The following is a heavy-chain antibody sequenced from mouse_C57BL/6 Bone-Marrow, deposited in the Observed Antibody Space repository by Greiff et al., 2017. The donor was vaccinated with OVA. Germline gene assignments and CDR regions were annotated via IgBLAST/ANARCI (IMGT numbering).Heavy chain of an antibody. Sequence: EVKLVESGGDLVKPGGSLKLSCAASGFTFSSYGMSWVRQTPDKRLEWVATISSGGSYTYYPDSVKGRFTISRDNAKNTLYLQMSSLKSEDTAMYYCARGTTVVAHFDYWGQGTLVTVSA. CDR3: ARGTTVVAHFDY. J-gene: IGHJ3*01. V-gene: IGHV5-6*01. CDR1: GFTFSSYG. D-gene: IGHD1-1*01. CDR2: ISSGGSYT.